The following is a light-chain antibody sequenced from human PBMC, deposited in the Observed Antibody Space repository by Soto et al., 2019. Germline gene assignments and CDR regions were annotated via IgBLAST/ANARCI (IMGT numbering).Light chain of an antibody. CDR1: QSISSW. CDR3: QQYSTYWT. J-gene: IGKJ1*01. Sequence: DIQMTHAPSTLSASVGDRVTITCRASQSISSWLAWYQQKPGKAPRLLIYKASTLESGVPSRFSGSGSGTDFTLTISSLQPDDFATYYCQQYSTYWTFGQGTKVDIK. CDR2: KAS. V-gene: IGKV1-5*03.